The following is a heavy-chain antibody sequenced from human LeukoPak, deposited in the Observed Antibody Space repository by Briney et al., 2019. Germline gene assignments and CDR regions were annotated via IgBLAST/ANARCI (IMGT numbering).Heavy chain of an antibody. CDR2: FYYSGST. CDR3: VYYYGSGSVEY. V-gene: IGHV4-39*01. J-gene: IGHJ4*02. CDR1: SGSITSSNYY. Sequence: SETLSLTCTVSSGSITSSNYYWGWIRQPPGKGLEWIGSFYYSGSTNYNPSLKSRVTISVDTSKNQFSLKLSSVTAADTAVYYCVYYYGSGSVEYWGQGTLVTVSS. D-gene: IGHD3-10*01.